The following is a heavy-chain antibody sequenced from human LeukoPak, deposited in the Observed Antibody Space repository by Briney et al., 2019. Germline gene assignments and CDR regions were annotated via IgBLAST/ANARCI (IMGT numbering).Heavy chain of an antibody. D-gene: IGHD3-16*01. J-gene: IGHJ4*02. CDR3: ARGGLDYVIGH. Sequence: SETLSLTCAVYGGSFSGYYWSWIRQPPGKGLEWIGEINHSGSTNYNPSLKSRVTISVDTSKNQFSLKLSSVTAADTAVYYCARGGLDYVIGHWGQGTLVTVSS. CDR1: GGSFSGYY. V-gene: IGHV4-34*01. CDR2: INHSGST.